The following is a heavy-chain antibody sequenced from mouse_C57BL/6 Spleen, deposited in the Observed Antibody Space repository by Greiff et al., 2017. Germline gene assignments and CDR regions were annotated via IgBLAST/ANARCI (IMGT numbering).Heavy chain of an antibody. Sequence: ESGPGLVKPSQSLSLTCSVTGYSITSGYYWNWIRQFPGNKLEWMGYISYDGSNNYNPSLKNRISITRDTSKNQFFLKLNSVTTEDTATYYCARDGGYYGFAYWGQGTLVTVSA. CDR3: ARDGGYYGFAY. J-gene: IGHJ3*01. D-gene: IGHD2-3*01. CDR1: GYSITSGYY. V-gene: IGHV3-6*01. CDR2: ISYDGSN.